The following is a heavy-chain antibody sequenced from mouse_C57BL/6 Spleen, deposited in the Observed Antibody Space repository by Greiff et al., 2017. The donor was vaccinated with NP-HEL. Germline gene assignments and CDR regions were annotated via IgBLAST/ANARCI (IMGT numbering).Heavy chain of an antibody. CDR1: GYSITSGYD. Sequence: ESGPGMVKPSQSLSLTCTVTGYSITSGYDWHWIRHFPGNKLEWMGYISYSGSTNYNPSFKSRISITHDTSKNHFFLKLNSVTTEDTATYYCARDLGSAWFAYWGQGTLVTVSA. CDR2: ISYSGST. D-gene: IGHD3-3*01. J-gene: IGHJ3*01. V-gene: IGHV3-1*01. CDR3: ARDLGSAWFAY.